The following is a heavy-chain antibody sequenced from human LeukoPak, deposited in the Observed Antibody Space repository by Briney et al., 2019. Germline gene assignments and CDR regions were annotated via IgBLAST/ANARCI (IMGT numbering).Heavy chain of an antibody. CDR3: TTDRPTFWSGYYSQGEFDY. D-gene: IGHD3-3*01. CDR2: IKSKTDGGTT. Sequence: PSETLSLTCAVYGGSFSGYYWSWVRQAPGKGLEWVGRIKSKTDGGTTDYAAPVKGRFTISRDDSKNTLYLQMNSLKTEDTAVYYCTTDRPTFWSGYYSQGEFDYWGQGTLVTVSS. J-gene: IGHJ4*02. V-gene: IGHV3-15*01. CDR1: GGSFSGYY.